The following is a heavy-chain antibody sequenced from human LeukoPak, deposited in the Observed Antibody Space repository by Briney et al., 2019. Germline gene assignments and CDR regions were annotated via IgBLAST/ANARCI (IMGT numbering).Heavy chain of an antibody. CDR1: GFTVSNNY. Sequence: GGSLRLSCAASGFTVSNNYMRWVRQAPGKGLEWVGRIKSKNVGGTTDYAAPVKGRFTISRDDSKNTVYLQMNSLKIEDTAVYYCTSHAAFDPWGQGTLVTVSS. CDR3: TSHAAFDP. J-gene: IGHJ5*02. V-gene: IGHV3-15*01. CDR2: IKSKNVGGTT.